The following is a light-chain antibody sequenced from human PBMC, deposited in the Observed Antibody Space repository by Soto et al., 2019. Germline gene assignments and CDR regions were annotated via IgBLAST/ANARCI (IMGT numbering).Light chain of an antibody. Sequence: SYELTQPPSVSVSPGQTASITCSGDKLGDKYACWYQQKPGQSPVLVLYQDNKRPSGIPERFSGSNSGNTATLTISRTQALDESYYFCQAWASGSVVFGRGTKLTVL. J-gene: IGLJ2*01. CDR1: KLGDKY. CDR3: QAWASGSVV. V-gene: IGLV3-1*01. CDR2: QDN.